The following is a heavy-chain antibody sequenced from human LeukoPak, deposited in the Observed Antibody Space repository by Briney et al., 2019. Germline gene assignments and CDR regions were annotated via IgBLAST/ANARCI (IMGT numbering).Heavy chain of an antibody. CDR2: ISSSSIYV. Sequence: GGSLRLSCAASGFTFSDYDMNWVRQAPGKGLEWVSSISSSSIYVSYADSVKGRFTYSRDNSKNTLYLQMNSLRAEDTAAYYCARSGYGDPHFDFWGQGTLVTVSS. CDR3: ARSGYGDPHFDF. D-gene: IGHD4-17*01. CDR1: GFTFSDYD. V-gene: IGHV3-21*01. J-gene: IGHJ4*02.